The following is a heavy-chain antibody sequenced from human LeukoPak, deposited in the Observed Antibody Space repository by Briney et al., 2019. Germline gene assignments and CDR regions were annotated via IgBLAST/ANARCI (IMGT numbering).Heavy chain of an antibody. CDR3: ARQKPYRQQLMPFDY. V-gene: IGHV4-38-2*02. J-gene: IGHJ4*02. CDR2: IYHSGST. Sequence: PSETLSLTCTVSGYSISSGYYWGWIRQPPGKGLEWIGSIYHSGSTYYNPSLKSRVTISVDTSKNQFSLKLSSVTAADTAVYYCARQKPYRQQLMPFDYWGQGTLVTVSS. D-gene: IGHD6-13*01. CDR1: GYSISSGYY.